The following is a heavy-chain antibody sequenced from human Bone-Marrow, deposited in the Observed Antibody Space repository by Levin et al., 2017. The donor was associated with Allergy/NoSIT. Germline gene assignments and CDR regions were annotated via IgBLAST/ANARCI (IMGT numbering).Heavy chain of an antibody. CDR1: GFTFSSYG. CDR3: AKWDSSGYSHFDY. J-gene: IGHJ4*02. D-gene: IGHD6-13*01. CDR2: ISDDGSNK. Sequence: AGGSLRLSCVASGFTFSSYGMHWVRQAPGKGLEWVALISDDGSNKNFANSVRGRFTVSRDNSKNTLYLQMTSLQSEDTAIYYCAKWDSSGYSHFDYWGQGTLVTVSS. V-gene: IGHV3-30*18.